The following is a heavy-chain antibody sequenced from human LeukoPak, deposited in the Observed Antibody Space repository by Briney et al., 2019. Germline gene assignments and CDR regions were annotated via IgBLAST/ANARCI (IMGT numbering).Heavy chain of an antibody. D-gene: IGHD3-10*01. J-gene: IGHJ4*02. Sequence: SVKVSCKASGYTFTSYAISWVRQAPGQGLEWMGGIIPIFGTANYAQKFQGRVTITADESTSTAYMELSSLRSEDTAVYYCARYGSGSYKLDYWGQGTLVTVSS. CDR2: IIPIFGTA. CDR3: ARYGSGSYKLDY. V-gene: IGHV1-69*13. CDR1: GYTFTSYA.